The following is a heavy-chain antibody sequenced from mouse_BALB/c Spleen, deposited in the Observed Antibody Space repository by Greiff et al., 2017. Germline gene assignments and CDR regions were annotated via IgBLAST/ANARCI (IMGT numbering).Heavy chain of an antibody. CDR3: ARHGRTDY. V-gene: IGHV5-6*01. CDR1: GFTFSSYG. J-gene: IGHJ4*01. Sequence: EVQLVESGGGLVKPGGSLKLSCAASGFTFSSYGMSWVRQTPDKRLEWVATISSGGSYTYYPDSVKGRFTISRDNAKNTLYLQMSSLKSEDTAMYYCARHGRTDYWGQGTSVTVSS. CDR2: ISSGGSYT.